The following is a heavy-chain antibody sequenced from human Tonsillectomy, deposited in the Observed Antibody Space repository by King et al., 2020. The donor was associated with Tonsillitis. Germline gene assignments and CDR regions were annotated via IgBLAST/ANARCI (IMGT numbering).Heavy chain of an antibody. D-gene: IGHD6-6*01. J-gene: IGHJ6*02. CDR3: ARELVGYYSVLDV. Sequence: VQLVESGGGLVKPGGSLRLSCAASGFTLSNAWMSWVRQAPGKGLEWVGRIKSNIDGGTTDFAAPVKGRVTISRDDSKNTLYLQMNSLKTEDTAVYYCARELVGYYSVLDVWGQGTTVTVSS. CDR1: GFTLSNAW. V-gene: IGHV3-15*01. CDR2: IKSNIDGGTT.